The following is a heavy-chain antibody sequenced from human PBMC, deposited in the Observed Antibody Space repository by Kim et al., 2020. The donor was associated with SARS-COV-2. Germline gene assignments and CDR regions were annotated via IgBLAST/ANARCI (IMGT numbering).Heavy chain of an antibody. D-gene: IGHD6-19*01. Sequence: SETLSLTCTVSGGSISFYYWSWIRQPPGKGLERIGYIYYSGSTNYNPSLKSRVTISVDTSKNQFSLKLSSVTAADTAVYYCARDFGSGRTPLGYWGQGTLVTVSS. J-gene: IGHJ4*02. CDR3: ARDFGSGRTPLGY. V-gene: IGHV4-59*01. CDR1: GGSISFYY. CDR2: IYYSGST.